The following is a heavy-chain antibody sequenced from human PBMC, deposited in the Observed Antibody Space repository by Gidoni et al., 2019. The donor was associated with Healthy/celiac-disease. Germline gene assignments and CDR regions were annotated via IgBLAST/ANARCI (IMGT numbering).Heavy chain of an antibody. V-gene: IGHV5-51*03. D-gene: IGHD6-19*01. CDR1: GYSFTSYW. CDR2: IYPGDYDT. J-gene: IGHJ5*02. CDR3: AGIAVAGTGWFDP. Sequence: EVQLVQSGAEVKKPGESLKLSCKGSGYSFTSYWIGWVLQLPGKGLEWMGIIYPGDYDTRYSPSFQGQVTISADKSISTAYLQWSSLKASDTAMYYCAGIAVAGTGWFDPWGQGTLVTVSS.